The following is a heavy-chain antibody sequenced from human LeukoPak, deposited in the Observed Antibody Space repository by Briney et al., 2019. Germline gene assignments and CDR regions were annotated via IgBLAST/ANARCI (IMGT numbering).Heavy chain of an antibody. V-gene: IGHV1-8*01. CDR2: MNPNSGNT. CDR3: SRARGTYYDFWSGAIAY. J-gene: IGHJ4*02. D-gene: IGHD3-3*01. CDR1: GYTFTSYD. Sequence: ASVKVSCKASGYTFTSYDINWVRQATGQGLEGMGWMNPNSGNTGYAQKFQGRVTMTRNTSISTAYMELSSLRSEDTALYYRSRARGTYYDFWSGAIAYWGPGKPVTVSS.